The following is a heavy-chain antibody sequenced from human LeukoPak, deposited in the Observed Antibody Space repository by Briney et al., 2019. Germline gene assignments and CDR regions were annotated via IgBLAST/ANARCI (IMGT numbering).Heavy chain of an antibody. CDR3: ATILYYYDSSGYYFDY. CDR2: FYPEDGET. CDR1: VYTLSELS. J-gene: IGHJ4*02. Sequence: GASVKVSRMVSVYTLSELSMHWVRHAPRKGVGRVWGFYPEDGETIYAQKFQGRVTMTEDPSTDTAYMGLSSLRSEDTAVYYCATILYYYDSSGYYFDYWGQGTLVTVSS. V-gene: IGHV1-24*01. D-gene: IGHD3-22*01.